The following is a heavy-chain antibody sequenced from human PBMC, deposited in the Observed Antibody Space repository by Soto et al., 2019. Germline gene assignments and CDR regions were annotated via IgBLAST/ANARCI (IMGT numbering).Heavy chain of an antibody. CDR1: GGTFSSYA. Sequence: PEASVKVSCKASGGTFSSYAISWVRQAPGQGLEWMGGIIPIFGTANYAQKFQGRVTITADKSTSTAYMELSSLRSEDTAVYYCARTPRTELYDSSGYYLNWFDPWGQGTLVTVSS. CDR3: ARTPRTELYDSSGYYLNWFDP. J-gene: IGHJ5*02. CDR2: IIPIFGTA. D-gene: IGHD3-22*01. V-gene: IGHV1-69*06.